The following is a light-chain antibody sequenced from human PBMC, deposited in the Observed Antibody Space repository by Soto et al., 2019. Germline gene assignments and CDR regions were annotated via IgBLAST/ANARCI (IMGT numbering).Light chain of an antibody. J-gene: IGKJ2*01. V-gene: IGKV1-5*01. CDR1: QSISSW. CDR3: QQYNSYSYT. Sequence: DIHMTQSPSTLSASVLDRGTITCRASQSISSWLAWYQQKPGKAPKVLIYDASSLESGVPSRFSGSGSGTEFTLTISSLQPDDFATYYCQQYNSYSYTFGQGTKVDIK. CDR2: DAS.